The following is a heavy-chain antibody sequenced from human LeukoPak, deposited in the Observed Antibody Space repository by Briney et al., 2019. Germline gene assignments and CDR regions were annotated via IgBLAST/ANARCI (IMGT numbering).Heavy chain of an antibody. Sequence: SETLSLTCAVYGGSYSGYYWSWIRQPPGKGLEWIGEINHSGSTNYNPSLKSRVTISVDTSKNQFSLKLSSVTAADTAVYYCARDHRSGSYYNRQGRFDPWGQGTLVTVSS. D-gene: IGHD3-10*01. CDR2: INHSGST. V-gene: IGHV4-34*01. J-gene: IGHJ5*02. CDR1: GGSYSGYY. CDR3: ARDHRSGSYYNRQGRFDP.